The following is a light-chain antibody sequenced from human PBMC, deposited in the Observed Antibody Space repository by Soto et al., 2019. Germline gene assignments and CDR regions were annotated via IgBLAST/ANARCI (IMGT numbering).Light chain of an antibody. CDR2: DAS. CDR1: QSVDSY. J-gene: IGKJ1*01. Sequence: EIVLTQSPATLSLSPGERATLSCRAGQSVDSYLAWYQHKPGQAPRLLIYDASNRATGIPARFSGSGSGADFTLTISSLEPEDFAVYYCQQRSDWPRTFGQGTKLEIK. CDR3: QQRSDWPRT. V-gene: IGKV3-11*01.